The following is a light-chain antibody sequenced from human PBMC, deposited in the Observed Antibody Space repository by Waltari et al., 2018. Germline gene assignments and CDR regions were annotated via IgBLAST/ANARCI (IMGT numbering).Light chain of an antibody. J-gene: IGKJ4*01. CDR2: GAS. CDR1: QSVSSN. CDR3: QQYNNWPPVT. V-gene: IGKV3-15*01. Sequence: ETVMTQPPATLSVSPGESATLSCRASQSVSSNLAWYQQKPGEAPRLLIYGASTRATGSPARFSGSESGTEFTLTISSLQSEDFAVYYCQQYNNWPPVTFGGGTKVEIK.